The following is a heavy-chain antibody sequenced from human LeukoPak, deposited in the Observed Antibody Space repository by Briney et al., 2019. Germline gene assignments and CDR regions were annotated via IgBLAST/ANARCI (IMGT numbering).Heavy chain of an antibody. Sequence: GGSLRLSCAASEFTFSNYGMTWVRQAPGKGLEWVSSIDSSNKYMYYADSLTGRFTISRDNAQNSLYLQMNSLRAEDTAVYYCARVSYCSGGSCTYFDHWGQGTLVTVSS. D-gene: IGHD2-15*01. CDR1: EFTFSNYG. CDR3: ARVSYCSGGSCTYFDH. V-gene: IGHV3-21*06. CDR2: IDSSNKYM. J-gene: IGHJ4*02.